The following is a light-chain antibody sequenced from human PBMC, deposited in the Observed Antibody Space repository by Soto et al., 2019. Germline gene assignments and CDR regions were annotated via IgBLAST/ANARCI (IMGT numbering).Light chain of an antibody. CDR1: SSEVGGYNY. V-gene: IGLV2-14*01. CDR3: SSYSSSSTLYV. CDR2: EVT. Sequence: QSALTQPASVSGSRGRSITISCTGTSSEVGGYNYVSWYQQHPGKAPKLIIYEVTNRPSGVSIRFSGSKSGDTASLTISRLHAEDEADYYCSSYSSSSTLYVFGTGTNLTVL. J-gene: IGLJ1*01.